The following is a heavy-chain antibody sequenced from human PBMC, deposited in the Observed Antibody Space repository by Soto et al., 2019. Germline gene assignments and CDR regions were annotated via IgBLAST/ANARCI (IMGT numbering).Heavy chain of an antibody. D-gene: IGHD6-13*01. J-gene: IGHJ4*02. V-gene: IGHV1-18*01. Sequence: QVPLAQSGAEVKKPGASVKVSCKASGYTFTSYGISWVRQAPGQGLEWMAWINPYSGNTKYAEKFLGRVTVTTDTSTATAYMEVRSLTSDDTAVFYCARVGVGLAAPRVWPYWGQGTPVTVSS. CDR2: INPYSGNT. CDR3: ARVGVGLAAPRVWPY. CDR1: GYTFTSYG.